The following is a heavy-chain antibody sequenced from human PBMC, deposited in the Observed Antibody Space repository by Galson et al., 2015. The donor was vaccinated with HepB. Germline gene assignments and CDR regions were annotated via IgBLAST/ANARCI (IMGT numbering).Heavy chain of an antibody. CDR3: TSGITMVRGVIIYRGY. CDR1: GFTFGDYA. V-gene: IGHV3-49*04. Sequence: SLRLSCAASGFTFGDYAMSWVRQAPGKGLEWVGFIRSKAYGGTTEYAASVKGRFTISRDDPKSIAYLQMNSLKTKDTAVYYCTSGITMVRGVIIYRGYWGQGTLVTVSS. J-gene: IGHJ4*02. D-gene: IGHD3-10*01. CDR2: IRSKAYGGTT.